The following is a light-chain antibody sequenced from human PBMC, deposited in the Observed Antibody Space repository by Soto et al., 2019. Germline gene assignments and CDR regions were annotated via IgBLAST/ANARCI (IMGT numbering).Light chain of an antibody. Sequence: EIVLTQSPGTLSLYPGERATLSCRASQSVNNNYLAWYQQKPGQAPRLLIYGASSRVTGIPDRFSGSGSGTDFTLTISRLEPEDFAVYYCQQYGSSQYTFGQGTKLEIK. V-gene: IGKV3-20*01. CDR1: QSVNNNY. J-gene: IGKJ2*01. CDR3: QQYGSSQYT. CDR2: GAS.